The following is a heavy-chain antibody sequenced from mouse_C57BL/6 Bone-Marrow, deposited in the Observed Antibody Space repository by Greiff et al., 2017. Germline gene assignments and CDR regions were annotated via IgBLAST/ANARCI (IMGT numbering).Heavy chain of an antibody. CDR2: INPSSGYT. V-gene: IGHV1-7*01. Sequence: VQLQQSGAELAKPGASVKLSCKASGYTFTSYWMHWVKQRPGQGLEWIGYINPSSGYTKYNQKFKDKDTLTADKSSSTAYMQLSSLTYEDSAVYYCARFRGYYVLGYFDVWGTGTTVTVSS. D-gene: IGHD2-3*01. CDR3: ARFRGYYVLGYFDV. J-gene: IGHJ1*03. CDR1: GYTFTSYW.